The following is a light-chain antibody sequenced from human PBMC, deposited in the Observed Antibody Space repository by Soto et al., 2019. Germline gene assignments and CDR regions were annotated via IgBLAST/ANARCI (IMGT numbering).Light chain of an antibody. Sequence: QSALTQPASMSGSPGQSITISCTGTSDDVGGYDFVSWYQQHPGKVPRLIIYDFIKRPSGVSHRFSGSKSGNTASLTISGRQIEDEADYYCASYTSSSTYLFGGGTKLTVL. CDR1: SDDVGGYDF. CDR3: ASYTSSSTYL. CDR2: DFI. J-gene: IGLJ3*02. V-gene: IGLV2-14*03.